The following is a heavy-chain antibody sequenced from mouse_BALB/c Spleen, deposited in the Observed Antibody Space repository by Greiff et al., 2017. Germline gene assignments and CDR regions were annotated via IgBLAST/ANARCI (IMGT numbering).Heavy chain of an antibody. Sequence: EVMLVESGGGLVKLGGSLKLSCAASGFTFSSYYMSWVRQTPEKRLELVAAINSNGGSTYYPDTVKGRFTISRDNAKNTLYLQMSSLKSEDTALYYCARHVGYGNYVDYWGQGTTLTVSS. CDR3: ARHVGYGNYVDY. V-gene: IGHV5-6-2*01. J-gene: IGHJ2*01. CDR1: GFTFSSYY. CDR2: INSNGGST. D-gene: IGHD2-10*02.